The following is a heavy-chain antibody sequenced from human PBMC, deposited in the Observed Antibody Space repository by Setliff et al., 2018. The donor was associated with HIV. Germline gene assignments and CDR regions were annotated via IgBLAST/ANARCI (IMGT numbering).Heavy chain of an antibody. V-gene: IGHV1-18*01. CDR1: GYTFSSYG. D-gene: IGHD3-22*01. Sequence: GASVKVSCKASGYTFSSYGISWVRQAPGQGLEWMAWISPQNGNTEFAQKFHHRVSMTADRSSNIAYMELRSLTFEDTAIYYCARDGRFDYDSSGYAGPEFDQWGQGTLVTVSS. CDR2: ISPQNGNT. J-gene: IGHJ4*02. CDR3: ARDGRFDYDSSGYAGPEFDQ.